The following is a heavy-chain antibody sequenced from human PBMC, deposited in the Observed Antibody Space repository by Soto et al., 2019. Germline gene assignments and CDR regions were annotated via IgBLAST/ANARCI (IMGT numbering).Heavy chain of an antibody. CDR3: AREYVVRGVPSEFGVYYFDY. J-gene: IGHJ4*02. D-gene: IGHD3-10*01. V-gene: IGHV4-4*07. CDR2: IDTSGST. CDR1: GGSISSYY. Sequence: PSETLSLTCTVSGGSISSYYWSWIRQPAGKGLEWIGRIDTSGSTNYNPSLKSRVTMSVDRSKNQFSLKLSSVTAADTAVYYCAREYVVRGVPSEFGVYYFDYWGQGTLVSVSS.